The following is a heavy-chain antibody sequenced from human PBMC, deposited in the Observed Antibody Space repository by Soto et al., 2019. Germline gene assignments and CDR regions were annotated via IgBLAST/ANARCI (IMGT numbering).Heavy chain of an antibody. V-gene: IGHV1-8*01. CDR2: MNPDSGDT. D-gene: IGHD2-15*01. J-gene: IGHJ4*02. Sequence: QVQLVQSGAEVKKPGASVKVSCEASGYPFSAFDINWVRQAGGQGLEWMGWMNPDSGDTAFAQGFQDRITMTRSTSMSTAYMELSRLTSDDTAVYFCVRQPGGVATPGDDYWGQGTLVTVSS. CDR1: GYPFSAFD. CDR3: VRQPGGVATPGDDY.